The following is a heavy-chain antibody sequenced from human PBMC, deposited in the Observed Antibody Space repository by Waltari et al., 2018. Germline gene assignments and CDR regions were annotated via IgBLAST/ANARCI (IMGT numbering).Heavy chain of an antibody. J-gene: IGHJ6*02. Sequence: QVQLQESGPGLVKPSGTLSLTCAVSGGSISSSNWWIGVRQPPWKGLEWIGEIYHSGSTNYNPSLNSRVTISVDKSKNQFSLKLSSVTAADTAVYYCAASRSYSSSSHYYYYGMDVWGQGTTVTVSS. D-gene: IGHD6-6*01. CDR1: GGSISSSNW. CDR3: AASRSYSSSSHYYYYGMDV. CDR2: IYHSGST. V-gene: IGHV4-4*02.